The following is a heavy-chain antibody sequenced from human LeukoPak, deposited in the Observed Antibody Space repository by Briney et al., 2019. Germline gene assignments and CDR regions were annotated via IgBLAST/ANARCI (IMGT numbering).Heavy chain of an antibody. V-gene: IGHV4-39*07. J-gene: IGHJ3*02. D-gene: IGHD3-3*01. Sequence: PSETLSLTCTVSGGSIITTNYYWGWIRQPPGKGLEWIGSIYYSGNTYYKPSLKSRVTMSVDTSKNQFSLKLSSVTAADTAVYYCARDARSRGSGYYKGAFDIWGQGTMVTVSS. CDR1: GGSIITTNYY. CDR2: IYYSGNT. CDR3: ARDARSRGSGYYKGAFDI.